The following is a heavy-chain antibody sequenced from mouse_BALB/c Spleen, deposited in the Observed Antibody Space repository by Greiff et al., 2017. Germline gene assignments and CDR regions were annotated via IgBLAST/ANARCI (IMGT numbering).Heavy chain of an antibody. V-gene: IGHV1-69*01. Sequence: QVQLKQPGAELVMPGASVKMSCKASGYTFTDYWMHWVKQRPGQGLEWIGAIDTSDSYTSYNQKFKGKATLTVDESSSTAYMQLSSLTSEDSAVYYCARHMGDYDVGYWGQGTTLTVSS. J-gene: IGHJ2*01. CDR2: IDTSDSYT. D-gene: IGHD2-4*01. CDR1: GYTFTDYW. CDR3: ARHMGDYDVGY.